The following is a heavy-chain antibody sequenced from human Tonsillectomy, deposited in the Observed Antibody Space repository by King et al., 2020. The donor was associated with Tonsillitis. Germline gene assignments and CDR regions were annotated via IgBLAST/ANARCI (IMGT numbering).Heavy chain of an antibody. Sequence: VQLVESGGGLVQPGGSLRLSCAASGFTFSDHYMDWVRQAPGKGLDGVGRTGNKANSYTTEYAASVKGRFTISRDDSKNSLYLQMNSLKTEDTAVYYCARVFRGYYQRGNYFDYWGQGALVTVSS. CDR1: GFTFSDHY. CDR3: ARVFRGYYQRGNYFDY. D-gene: IGHD2/OR15-2a*01. V-gene: IGHV3-72*01. J-gene: IGHJ4*02. CDR2: TGNKANSYTT.